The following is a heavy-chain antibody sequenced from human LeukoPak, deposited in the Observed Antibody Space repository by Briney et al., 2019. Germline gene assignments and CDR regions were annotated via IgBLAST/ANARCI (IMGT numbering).Heavy chain of an antibody. CDR1: GGSISTYY. CDR2: IYYSGST. J-gene: IGHJ4*02. V-gene: IGHV4-59*01. CDR3: ARYYCTSTTCYYFDY. Sequence: SETLSLTCTVSGGSISTYYWSWIRQPPGKGLEWIGDIYYSGSTNYNPSLKSRGTISVDTSKNQFSLKLSSVTAADTAVYYCARYYCTSTTCYYFDYWGQGTLVTVSS. D-gene: IGHD2-2*01.